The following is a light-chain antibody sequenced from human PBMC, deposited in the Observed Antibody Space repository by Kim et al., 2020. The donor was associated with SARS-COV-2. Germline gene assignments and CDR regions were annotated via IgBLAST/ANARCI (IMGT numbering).Light chain of an antibody. V-gene: IGLV2-14*03. CDR1: SSDIGGYHY. Sequence: GLSITISCTGTSSDIGGYHYVSWYQKHPGRAPKLMIYDGSKRPSGVSNRFSGSKFDNTASLTISGLQAKDEADYYCSSFRSSNTLVFGGGTQLTVL. CDR2: DGS. J-gene: IGLJ2*01. CDR3: SSFRSSNTLV.